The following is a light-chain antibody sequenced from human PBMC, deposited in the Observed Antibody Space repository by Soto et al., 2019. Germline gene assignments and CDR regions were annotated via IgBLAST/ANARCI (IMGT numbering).Light chain of an antibody. V-gene: IGKV3D-15*01. CDR2: DAS. CDR3: QQYNNWPPIT. J-gene: IGKJ5*01. Sequence: EMVLTQSPGTLYLAAEERATLSLRLFQTVSNYLAWYQLISGLSPRLLVCDASTRATGFPDRFSGSGSGTDFTLTSSSLQSEDFAVYYCQQYNNWPPITFGQGTRLEI. CDR1: QTVSNY.